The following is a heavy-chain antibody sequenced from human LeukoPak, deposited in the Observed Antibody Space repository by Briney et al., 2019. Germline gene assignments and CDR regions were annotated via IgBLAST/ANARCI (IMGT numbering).Heavy chain of an antibody. CDR1: GYTFTGYY. Sequence: GASVKVSCKASGYTFTGYYMHWVRQAPGQGLGWMGWINPNSGGTNYAQKFQGRVTMTRDTSISTAYMELSRLRSDDTAVYYCARVTEMTTVTSAFDYWGQGTLVTVSS. CDR2: INPNSGGT. D-gene: IGHD4-17*01. CDR3: ARVTEMTTVTSAFDY. J-gene: IGHJ4*02. V-gene: IGHV1-2*02.